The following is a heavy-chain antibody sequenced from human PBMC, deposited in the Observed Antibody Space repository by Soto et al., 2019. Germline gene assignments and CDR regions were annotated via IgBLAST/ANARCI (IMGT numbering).Heavy chain of an antibody. CDR2: IYYSGST. CDR1: GGSISSSSYY. Sequence: SETLSLTCTVSGGSISSSSYYWGWIRQPPGKGLEWIGSIYYSGSTYYNPSLKSRVTISVDTSKNQFSLKLSSVTAADTAVYYCARPHNRYNWNDEISDWFDPWGQGTLVTVSS. D-gene: IGHD1-1*01. CDR3: ARPHNRYNWNDEISDWFDP. J-gene: IGHJ5*02. V-gene: IGHV4-39*01.